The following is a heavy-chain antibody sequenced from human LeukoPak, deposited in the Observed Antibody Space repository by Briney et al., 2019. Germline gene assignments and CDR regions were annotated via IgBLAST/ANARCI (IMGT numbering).Heavy chain of an antibody. J-gene: IGHJ4*02. CDR1: GFAFSSYE. CDR3: ARDLYDYVWGSPIIGY. V-gene: IGHV3-48*03. CDR2: ISTSGSTI. Sequence: GGSLRLSCAASGFAFSSYEVNWVRQAPGKGLEWVSYISTSGSTIYHADSVKGRSTISRDNAKGSLYLQMNSLRAEGTAVYYCARDLYDYVWGSPIIGYWGQGTLVTVSS. D-gene: IGHD3-16*01.